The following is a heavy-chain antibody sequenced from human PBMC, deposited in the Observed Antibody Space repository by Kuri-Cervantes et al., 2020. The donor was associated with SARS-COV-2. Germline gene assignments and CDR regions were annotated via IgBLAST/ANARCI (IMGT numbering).Heavy chain of an antibody. CDR3: AREFRSFTMIVADAFDI. V-gene: IGHV3-21*01. J-gene: IGHJ3*02. Sequence: GESLKISCAASGFTFSSYSMNWVRQAPGKGLEWVSSISSSSSYIYYADSVKGRFTISRDNAKNSLYLQMNSLRAEDTAVYYCAREFRSFTMIVADAFDIWGQGTMVTVSS. CDR1: GFTFSSYS. D-gene: IGHD3-22*01. CDR2: ISSSSSYI.